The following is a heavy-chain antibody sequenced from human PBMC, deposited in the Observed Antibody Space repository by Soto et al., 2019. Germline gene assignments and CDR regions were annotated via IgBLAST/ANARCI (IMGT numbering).Heavy chain of an antibody. Sequence: ASVKVSCKASGYTFTSYDINWVRQATGQGLEWMGWMNPNRGNTGYAQKFQGRVTMTRNTSISTAYMELSSLRSEDTAVYYCAIEGYCSGGSCPGAFDIWGQGTMVTVSS. V-gene: IGHV1-8*01. D-gene: IGHD2-15*01. CDR1: GYTFTSYD. CDR2: MNPNRGNT. J-gene: IGHJ3*02. CDR3: AIEGYCSGGSCPGAFDI.